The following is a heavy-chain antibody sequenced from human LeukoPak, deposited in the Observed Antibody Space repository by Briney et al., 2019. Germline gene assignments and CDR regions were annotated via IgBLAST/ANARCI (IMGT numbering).Heavy chain of an antibody. Sequence: SVKVSCKASGGTFSSYAISWVRRAPGQGLEWMGGIIPTFGIANYAQKFQGRVTITADESTSTAYMELSSLRSEDTAVYYCARVGLLLSPLDPWGQGTLVTVSS. V-gene: IGHV1-69*13. CDR3: ARVGLLLSPLDP. CDR1: GGTFSSYA. D-gene: IGHD2-21*02. CDR2: IIPTFGIA. J-gene: IGHJ5*02.